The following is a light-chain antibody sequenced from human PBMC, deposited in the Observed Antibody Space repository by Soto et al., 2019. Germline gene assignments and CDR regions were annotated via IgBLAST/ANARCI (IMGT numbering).Light chain of an antibody. CDR1: QSVLYSSNNKNY. J-gene: IGKJ1*01. Sequence: DIVMTQSPDSLAVSLGERATINCKSNQSVLYSSNNKNYLAWYQQKPGQPPKLLIYWASTRESGVPDRFSGSGSGTDFTLTISSLQAEDVAVYYCQQYYSTFVTFGQGTKVEIK. CDR2: WAS. CDR3: QQYYSTFVT. V-gene: IGKV4-1*01.